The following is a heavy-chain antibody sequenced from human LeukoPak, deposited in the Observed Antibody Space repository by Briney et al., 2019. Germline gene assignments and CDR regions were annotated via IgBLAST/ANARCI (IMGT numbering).Heavy chain of an antibody. D-gene: IGHD1-14*01. V-gene: IGHV3-7*01. J-gene: IGHJ4*02. CDR2: IKQDGSEK. CDR1: GFTFSSYW. CDR3: ARVAKNRNFDY. Sequence: GGSLRLSCAASGFTFSSYWMSWVRQAPGKGLEWVANIKQDGSEKYYVDSVKGRFTISRDNAKSSLYLQMNSLRAEDTAVYYCARVAKNRNFDYWGQGTLVTVSS.